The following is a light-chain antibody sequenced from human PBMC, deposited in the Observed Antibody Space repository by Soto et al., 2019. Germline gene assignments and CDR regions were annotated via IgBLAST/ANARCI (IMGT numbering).Light chain of an antibody. Sequence: QSVLTQPPSVSGAPGQRVIISCIGADSNLGTGFDVHWYQQLPGTAPKLLIYRNDNRPSDVPDRFSGSKSGTSASLDITGRPAEDEAAYYYQSYDSSLNAYVFGGGTKVTVL. CDR3: QSYDSSLNAYV. CDR2: RND. CDR1: DSNLGTGFD. V-gene: IGLV1-40*02. J-gene: IGLJ6*01.